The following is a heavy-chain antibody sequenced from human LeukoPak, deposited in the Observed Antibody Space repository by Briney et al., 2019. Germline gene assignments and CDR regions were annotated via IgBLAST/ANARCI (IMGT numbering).Heavy chain of an antibody. CDR3: ARDGWFGESTLHYYYMDV. CDR1: GFTLCNYA. V-gene: IGHV3-23*01. J-gene: IGHJ6*03. Sequence: GGSLRTSFAAPGFTLCNYALRGGRPAPGEGLGGGSGISGSGDSTYYADSVKGRFTISRDNAKNSLYLQMNSLRAEDTALYYCARDGWFGESTLHYYYMDVWGKGTTVTVSS. CDR2: ISGSGDST. D-gene: IGHD3-10*01.